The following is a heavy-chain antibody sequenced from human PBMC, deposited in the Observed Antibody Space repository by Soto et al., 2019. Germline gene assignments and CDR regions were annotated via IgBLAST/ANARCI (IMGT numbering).Heavy chain of an antibody. Sequence: PGGSLRLSCSASGFTFSSYDMHWVRQGPEKGLEWVSAIGTAGDTNYAGSVKGRFTISRENAKNSLYLQMNSLRAGDTAIYFCARAIGPTLFDYWGQGTLVTVSS. D-gene: IGHD3-22*01. J-gene: IGHJ4*02. CDR2: IGTAGDT. V-gene: IGHV3-13*04. CDR3: ARAIGPTLFDY. CDR1: GFTFSSYD.